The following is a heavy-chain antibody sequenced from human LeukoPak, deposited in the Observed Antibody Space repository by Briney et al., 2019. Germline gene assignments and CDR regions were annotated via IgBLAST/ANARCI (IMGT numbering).Heavy chain of an antibody. Sequence: PSETLSLTCAVSGGSISSGGYSWSWIRQPPGKGLEWIGYIYHSGSTYYNPSLKSRVTISVDRSKNQFSLKLSSVTAADTAVYYCARGSPPFDYWGQGTLVTVSS. CDR2: IYHSGST. D-gene: IGHD1-26*01. J-gene: IGHJ4*02. CDR1: GGSISSGGYS. V-gene: IGHV4-30-2*01. CDR3: ARGSPPFDY.